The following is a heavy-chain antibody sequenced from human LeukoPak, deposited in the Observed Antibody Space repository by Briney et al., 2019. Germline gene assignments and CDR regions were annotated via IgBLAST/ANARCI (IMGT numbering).Heavy chain of an antibody. Sequence: GGSLRLSCAASGFTFSTYAMSWVRQAPGEGLEWVAAISGNSVYIYYADSVGGRFTISRDNSKSTLYLQMNSLRAEDTATYYCAKHMRTSGFDYWGQGTLVTVSS. J-gene: IGHJ4*02. CDR2: ISGNSVYI. V-gene: IGHV3-23*01. CDR1: GFTFSTYA. D-gene: IGHD3-10*01. CDR3: AKHMRTSGFDY.